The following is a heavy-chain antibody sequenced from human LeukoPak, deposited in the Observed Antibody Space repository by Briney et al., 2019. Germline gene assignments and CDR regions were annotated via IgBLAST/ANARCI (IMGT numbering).Heavy chain of an antibody. D-gene: IGHD5-18*01. Sequence: GGSLRLSCAASGFTFSSYAMSWFRQAPGKGLDLVSAISCSGCSTYYADSVKGRFTISRDNSKNTLYLKMNSLRAEDTAVYYCATSRGRYGPYYFDYWGQGTLVNVSS. J-gene: IGHJ4*02. V-gene: IGHV3-23*01. CDR3: ATSRGRYGPYYFDY. CDR2: ISCSGCST. CDR1: GFTFSSYA.